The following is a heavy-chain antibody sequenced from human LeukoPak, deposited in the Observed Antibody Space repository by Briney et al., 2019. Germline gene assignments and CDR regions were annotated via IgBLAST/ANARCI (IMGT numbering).Heavy chain of an antibody. CDR3: ARDPDFGVNDY. CDR2: IYYSGST. V-gene: IGHV4-39*07. J-gene: IGHJ4*02. Sequence: PSETLSLTCTVSGGSISSSSYYWGWIRQPPGKGLEWIGSIYYSGSTYYNPSLKSRVTISVDTSKNQFSLKLSSVTAADTAVYYCARDPDFGVNDYWGQGTLVTVSS. D-gene: IGHD3-3*01. CDR1: GGSISSSSYY.